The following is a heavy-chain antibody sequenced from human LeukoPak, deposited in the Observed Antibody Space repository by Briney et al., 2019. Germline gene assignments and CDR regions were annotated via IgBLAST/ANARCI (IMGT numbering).Heavy chain of an antibody. CDR3: AKDKTYPSITGTRAFDY. CDR1: GFTFSSYA. J-gene: IGHJ4*02. Sequence: GGSLRLSCAASGFTFSSYAMSWVRQAPGKGLEWVSAISGSGGSTYYADSVKGRFTIYRDNSKNTLYLQMNSLRAEDTAVYYCAKDKTYPSITGTRAFDYWGQGTLVTVSS. CDR2: ISGSGGST. D-gene: IGHD1-7*01. V-gene: IGHV3-23*01.